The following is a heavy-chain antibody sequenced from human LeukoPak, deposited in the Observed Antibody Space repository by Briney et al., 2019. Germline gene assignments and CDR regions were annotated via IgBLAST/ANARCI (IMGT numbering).Heavy chain of an antibody. J-gene: IGHJ6*02. CDR3: ARVEHSSGWYYCYGMDV. CDR2: IYYSGST. V-gene: IGHV4-59*01. Sequence: PSETLSLTCTVSGGSISSYYWSWIRQPPGKGLKWIGYIYYSGSTNYNPSLKSRVTISVDTSKNQFSLKLSSVTAADTAVYYCARVEHSSGWYYCYGMDVWGQGTTVTVSS. D-gene: IGHD6-19*01. CDR1: GGSISSYY.